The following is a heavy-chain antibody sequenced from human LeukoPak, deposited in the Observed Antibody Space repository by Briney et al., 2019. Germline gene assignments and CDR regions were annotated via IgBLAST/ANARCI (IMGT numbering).Heavy chain of an antibody. CDR3: GRDAVRCSSPTCRRNAYVDS. CDR2: IHRGGTP. V-gene: IGHV3-53*01. CDR1: GFSVYDNY. J-gene: IGHJ4*02. Sequence: KTGGSLRLSCAASGFSVYDNYMGWVRQAPGKGLEWVAIIHRGGTPHHAESLQGRFTISRDYSANSLFLDMTNLRVEDTAVYFCGRDAVRCSSPTCRRNAYVDSWGQGTLVIVSS. D-gene: IGHD6-19*01.